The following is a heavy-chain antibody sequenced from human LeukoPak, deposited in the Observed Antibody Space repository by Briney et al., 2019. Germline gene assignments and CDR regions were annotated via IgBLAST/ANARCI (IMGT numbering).Heavy chain of an antibody. CDR2: ISGSGGGT. CDR3: AKDLGRYRNNFFDY. Sequence: PGGSLRLSCAASGFTFSSIAMSWVRQAPDKGLEWVSPISGSGGGTYYADSVKGRFTISRDESKNTLYLQMKSLRADDTAVYYCAKDLGRYRNNFFDYWGQGNLVTVSS. J-gene: IGHJ4*02. CDR1: GFTFSSIA. D-gene: IGHD1-26*01. V-gene: IGHV3-23*01.